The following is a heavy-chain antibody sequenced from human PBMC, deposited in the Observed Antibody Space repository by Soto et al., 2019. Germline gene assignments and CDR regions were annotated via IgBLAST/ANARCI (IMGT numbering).Heavy chain of an antibody. J-gene: IGHJ5*02. D-gene: IGHD3-10*01. CDR1: GFTFSSYG. CDR3: VKEGRLAVGGLDL. Sequence: PGGSLRLSCAASGFTFSSYGMHWVRQAPGKGLEWVAVISYDGSNKYYADSVKGRFTISRENSKNTLYLQMNSLRVEDTAIYYCVKEGRLAVGGLDLWGQGALVTVSS. V-gene: IGHV3-30*18. CDR2: ISYDGSNK.